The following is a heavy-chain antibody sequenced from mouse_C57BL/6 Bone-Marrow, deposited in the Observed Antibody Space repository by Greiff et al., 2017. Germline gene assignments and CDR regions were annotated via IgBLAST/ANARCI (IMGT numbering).Heavy chain of an antibody. Sequence: VQLQQPGAELVKPGASVKLSCKASGYTFTSYWMQWVKQRPGQGLEWIGEIDPSDSYTNYNQKFKGKATLTVDTSSSTAYMQLSSLTSEDSAVYYCASYYLDYWGQGTTLTVSS. CDR2: IDPSDSYT. V-gene: IGHV1-50*01. CDR3: ASYYLDY. J-gene: IGHJ2*01. D-gene: IGHD2-1*01. CDR1: GYTFTSYW.